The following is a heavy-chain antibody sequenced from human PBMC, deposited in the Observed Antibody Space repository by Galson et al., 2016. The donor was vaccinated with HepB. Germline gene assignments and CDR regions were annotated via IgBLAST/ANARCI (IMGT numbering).Heavy chain of an antibody. CDR1: GYTFTTYA. Sequence: SVKVSCKASGYTFTTYAMYWVCQAPGQRLEWMGWINAANGDTEYSQSFQGRVTFTRDTSASTAYMELSSLRSEDTAVYYCARDGGSGWSRLWWGQGTLVAVSS. CDR3: ARDGGSGWSRLW. V-gene: IGHV1-3*01. CDR2: INAANGDT. D-gene: IGHD6-19*01. J-gene: IGHJ4*02.